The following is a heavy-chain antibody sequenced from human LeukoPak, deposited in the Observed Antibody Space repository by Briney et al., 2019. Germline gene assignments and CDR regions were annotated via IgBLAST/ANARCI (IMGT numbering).Heavy chain of an antibody. V-gene: IGHV4-4*07. CDR1: GGSISTYY. J-gene: IGHJ6*04. Sequence: SETLSLICTVSGGSISTYYWSWIRQPAGKGPEWIGRINSNGNTNYNPSLKSRVSMSVDTSKNHFSLNVSSVTAADTAVYYCARGRLGFRVDVWGEGTTVTVSS. CDR2: INSNGNT. CDR3: ARGRLGFRVDV. D-gene: IGHD3-10*01.